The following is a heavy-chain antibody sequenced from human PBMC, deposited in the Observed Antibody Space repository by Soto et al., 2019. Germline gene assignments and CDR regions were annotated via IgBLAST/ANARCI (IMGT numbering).Heavy chain of an antibody. CDR1: GFSFSISP. J-gene: IGHJ4*02. D-gene: IGHD7-27*01. CDR2: ISYDGTNK. Sequence: PGGSLRLSCAASGFSFSISPMHWVRQAPGKGPEWVALISYDGTNKFYADSVKGRFTISRDNSKSTLYLQVDSLRPEDAAVYYCARDPKTSGGQHWAFNYFDSWGQVTLVTVSS. V-gene: IGHV3-30-3*01. CDR3: ARDPKTSGGQHWAFNYFDS.